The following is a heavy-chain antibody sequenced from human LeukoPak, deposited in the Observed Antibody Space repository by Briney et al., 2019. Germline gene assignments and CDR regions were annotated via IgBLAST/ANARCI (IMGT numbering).Heavy chain of an antibody. J-gene: IGHJ4*02. CDR1: GFTFSRYE. Sequence: GGSLRLSCAASGFTFSRYEMNWVRQAPGKGLEWVSYISRSGGTIYFADSVKGRFTIPRDNAKNSLYLQMSSLSAEDTPVYYCARDYAADYWGQGTLVTVSS. V-gene: IGHV3-48*03. D-gene: IGHD4/OR15-4a*01. CDR3: ARDYAADY. CDR2: ISRSGGTI.